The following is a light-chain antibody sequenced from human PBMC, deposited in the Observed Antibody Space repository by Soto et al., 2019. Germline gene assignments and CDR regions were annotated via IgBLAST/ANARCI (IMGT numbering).Light chain of an antibody. V-gene: IGKV3-20*01. J-gene: IGKJ2*01. CDR3: QQYGTSPTRT. Sequence: EIVLTQSPGTLSLSPGERATLSCSASQSVSSGYLAWYQQKPGQAPRLLIYGASGRATGIPDRFSGSGSGTDFTLTISRLEPEDSAVYYCQQYGTSPTRTFGQGTKLEIK. CDR1: QSVSSGY. CDR2: GAS.